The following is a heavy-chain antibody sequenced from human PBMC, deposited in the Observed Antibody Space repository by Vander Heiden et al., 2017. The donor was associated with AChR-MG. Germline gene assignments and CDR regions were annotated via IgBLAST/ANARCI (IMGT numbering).Heavy chain of an antibody. V-gene: IGHV4-34*01. CDR3: ARGGYYDSSGYPYGY. J-gene: IGHJ4*02. Sequence: QVQLQQWGAGLLKPSETLSLTCAVYGGPFRGYYWSWIRQPPGKGLEWIGEINHSGSTNYNPSLKSRVTISVDTSKNQFSLKLSSVTAADTAVYYCARGGYYDSSGYPYGYWGQGTLVTVSS. CDR2: INHSGST. CDR1: GGPFRGYY. D-gene: IGHD3-22*01.